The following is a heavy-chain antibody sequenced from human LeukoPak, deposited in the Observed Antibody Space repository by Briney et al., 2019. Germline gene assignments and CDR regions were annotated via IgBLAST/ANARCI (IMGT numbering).Heavy chain of an antibody. D-gene: IGHD5-24*01. J-gene: IGHJ4*02. CDR2: TYYRSKWYN. CDR1: GDSVSSNRAS. CDR3: SRSDGGSDFDY. V-gene: IGHV6-1*01. Sequence: QTPSLTRAISGDSVSSNRASWTWIRQPPSRGLEWLGRTYYRSKWYNDYAVSLKSRISINPDASKNQFSLQLNSVTPEDTAVYYCSRSDGGSDFDYWGQGTLVTVSS.